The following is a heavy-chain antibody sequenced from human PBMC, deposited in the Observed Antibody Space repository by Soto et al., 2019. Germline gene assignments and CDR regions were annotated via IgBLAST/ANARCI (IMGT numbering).Heavy chain of an antibody. D-gene: IGHD3-22*01. CDR1: GYTFTGYY. CDR3: ARRSYYYDSSTLGAFDI. Sequence: ASGKVSCKASGYTFTGYYMHWVRQAPGQGLEWMGWINPNSGGTNYAQKFPGWVTMTRDTSISTAYMELSRLRSDDTAVYYCARRSYYYDSSTLGAFDIWGQGTMVPVSS. V-gene: IGHV1-2*04. CDR2: INPNSGGT. J-gene: IGHJ3*02.